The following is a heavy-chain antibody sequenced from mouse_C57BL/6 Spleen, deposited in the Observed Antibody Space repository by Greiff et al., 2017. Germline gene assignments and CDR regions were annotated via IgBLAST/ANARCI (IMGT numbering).Heavy chain of an antibody. CDR1: GYTFTSYT. J-gene: IGHJ2*01. CDR3: ARSTTVVATGFDY. Sequence: QVQLQQSGAELARPGASVKMSCKASGYTFTSYTMHWVKQRPGQGLEWIGYINPSSGYTKYNQKFKDKATLTADKSSSTAYMQLSSLTSENSAVYYCARSTTVVATGFDYWGQGTTLTVSS. D-gene: IGHD1-1*01. V-gene: IGHV1-4*01. CDR2: INPSSGYT.